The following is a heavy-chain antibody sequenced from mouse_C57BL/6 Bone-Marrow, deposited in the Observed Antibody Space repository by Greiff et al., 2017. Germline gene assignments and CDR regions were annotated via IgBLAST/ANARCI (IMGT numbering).Heavy chain of an antibody. CDR3: ARGAERGHFDY. V-gene: IGHV7-1*01. D-gene: IGHD1-1*02. CDR1: GFTFSDFY. J-gene: IGHJ2*01. Sequence: EVKLVESGGGLVKPGRSLRLSCATSGFTFSDFYMEWVRQAPGKGLEWIAASRNKANDYTKEYSAPVKGRFIVSRDTSQRILYLQMHALRAEDTAICYSARGAERGHFDYWGQGTTLTVSS. CDR2: SRNKANDYTK.